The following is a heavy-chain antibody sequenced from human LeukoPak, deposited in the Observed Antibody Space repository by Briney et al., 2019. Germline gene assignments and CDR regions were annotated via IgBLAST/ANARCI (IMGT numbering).Heavy chain of an antibody. D-gene: IGHD3-10*01. CDR2: ISHDRSNN. CDR3: ARDLSGSYMSDY. Sequence: GGSLRLSRAASGFTFSNYAMHWARQAPGKGLEWVAFISHDRSNNCHADSVKGRFTISRDNSKNTLYLQMNSLTDEDTAVYYCARDLSGSYMSDYWGQGTLVTVSS. CDR1: GFTFSNYA. V-gene: IGHV3-30-3*01. J-gene: IGHJ4*02.